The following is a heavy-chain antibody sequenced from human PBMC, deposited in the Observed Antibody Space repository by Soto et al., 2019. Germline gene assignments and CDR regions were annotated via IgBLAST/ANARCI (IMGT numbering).Heavy chain of an antibody. CDR2: IYYRGNA. Sequence: QLQLQESGPGLVKPSETLSLTCSVSDDSINSDKYYWGWIRQPPGKGLEWIGSIYYRGNAYYNPPLHTLVTSPLDNSRSQFSLKLNSVTAADSAVYFCARLEELATISYYFDFWGPGALVTVSS. CDR3: ARLEELATISYYFDF. J-gene: IGHJ4*02. V-gene: IGHV4-39*01. D-gene: IGHD1-1*01. CDR1: DDSINSDKYY.